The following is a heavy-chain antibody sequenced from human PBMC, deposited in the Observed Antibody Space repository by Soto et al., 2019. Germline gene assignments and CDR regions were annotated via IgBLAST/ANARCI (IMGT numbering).Heavy chain of an antibody. CDR1: GFSCSSYD. J-gene: IGHJ3*02. CDR2: ILVGGST. D-gene: IGHD2-8*02. V-gene: IGHV3-23*01. Sequence: GGSLRLSCAASGFSCSSYDMSWVRQAPGKGLEWVSTILVGGSTHYPDSVKGRFTISRDNSKNTVFLQMNSLTAGDTAVYYCAKATATGGGAFDICGQGTVVTVSS. CDR3: AKATATGGGAFDI.